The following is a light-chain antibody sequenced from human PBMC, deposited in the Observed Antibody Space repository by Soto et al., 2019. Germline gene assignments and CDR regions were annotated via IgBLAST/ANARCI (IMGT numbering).Light chain of an antibody. V-gene: IGLV1-44*01. Sequence: QAVVTQPPSASGTPGQRVTISCSGSSSNIGSNTVNWYQQLPGTAPKLLIYSNNQRPSGVPDRFSGSKSGTLASLAISGLQSEDEADYYCAAWDDSLNGHWVFGGGTKLTVL. CDR3: AAWDDSLNGHWV. CDR1: SSNIGSNT. J-gene: IGLJ3*02. CDR2: SNN.